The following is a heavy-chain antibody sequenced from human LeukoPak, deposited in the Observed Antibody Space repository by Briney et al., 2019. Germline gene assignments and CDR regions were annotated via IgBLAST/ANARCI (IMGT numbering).Heavy chain of an antibody. Sequence: SETLSLTCAVYGGSFSGYYWSWIRQPPGKGLEWIEEINHSGSTNYNPSLKSRVTISVDTSKNQFSLKLSSVTAADTAVYYCARAVEYQLLYDNWFDPWGQGTLVTVSS. CDR3: ARAVEYQLLYDNWFDP. J-gene: IGHJ5*02. D-gene: IGHD2-2*02. CDR2: INHSGST. V-gene: IGHV4-34*01. CDR1: GGSFSGYY.